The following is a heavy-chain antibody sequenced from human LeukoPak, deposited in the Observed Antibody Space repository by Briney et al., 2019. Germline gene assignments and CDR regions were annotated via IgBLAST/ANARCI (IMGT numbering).Heavy chain of an antibody. Sequence: GASVTVSCTASGYTFTSYGISRVRQAPGQGLAWMVWISAYNGNTNYAQKLQGRVTMTTDTSTSTAYTELRSLISDATAAYYCARGLLWFREGVRSDYWGQGTLVTVSS. D-gene: IGHD3-10*01. J-gene: IGHJ4*02. CDR3: ARGLLWFREGVRSDY. CDR1: GYTFTSYG. V-gene: IGHV1-18*04. CDR2: ISAYNGNT.